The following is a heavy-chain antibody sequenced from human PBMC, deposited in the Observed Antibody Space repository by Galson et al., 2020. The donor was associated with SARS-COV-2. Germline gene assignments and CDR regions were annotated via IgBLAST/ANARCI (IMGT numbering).Heavy chain of an antibody. CDR3: AKDPRIFYSNNYPYYYMDV. J-gene: IGHJ6*03. V-gene: IGHV3-33*06. CDR2: IWYDGSNK. D-gene: IGHD4-4*01. Sequence: QLGESLKISCAASESTFSDYGMHWVRQAPGKGLEWVAVIWYDGSNKYYADSVKGRFTISRDNSKNTLYLEMNSLRAEDTAIYYCAKDPRIFYSNNYPYYYMDVWGKGTTVTVSS. CDR1: ESTFSDYG.